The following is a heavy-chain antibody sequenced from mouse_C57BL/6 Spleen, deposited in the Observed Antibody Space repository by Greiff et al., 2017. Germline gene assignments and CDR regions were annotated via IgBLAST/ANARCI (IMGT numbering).Heavy chain of an antibody. D-gene: IGHD1-1*01. CDR1: GYTFTSYW. J-gene: IGHJ2*03. V-gene: IGHV1-64*01. CDR3: AAPLYGRSGFGY. CDR2: IHPNSGST. Sequence: QVQLQQPGAELVKPGASVKLSCKASGYTFTSYWMHWVKQRPGQGLEWIGMIHPNSGSTNYNEKFKSKATLTVDNSSSTAYMQLSSLKSEDSAVYYCAAPLYGRSGFGYWGQGSSLTVSS.